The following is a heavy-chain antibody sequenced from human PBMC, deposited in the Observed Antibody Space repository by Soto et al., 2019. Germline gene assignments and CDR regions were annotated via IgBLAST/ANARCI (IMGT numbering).Heavy chain of an antibody. V-gene: IGHV3-53*02. CDR2: IYSSGNT. CDR1: GFTVSSNY. J-gene: IGHJ4*02. D-gene: IGHD2-8*01. Sequence: EVQLVETGGGLIQPGGSLRLSCAVSGFTVSSNYMSWVRQAPGRGLEWVSVIYSSGNTYYADSVKGRFAISRDNSKNTLYLHMNRLRVEDTAVYYCAREGLLNFDFWGQGTLVTVSS. CDR3: AREGLLNFDF.